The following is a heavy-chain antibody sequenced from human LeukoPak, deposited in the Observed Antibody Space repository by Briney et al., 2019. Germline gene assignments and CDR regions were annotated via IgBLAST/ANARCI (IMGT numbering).Heavy chain of an antibody. CDR1: GYTFTGYY. CDR3: ARDYSVSYYYYYYMDV. V-gene: IGHV1-2*02. CDR2: INPNSGGT. Sequence: GASVRVSCKASGYTFTGYYMHWVRQAPGQGLEWMGWINPNSGGTNYAQKFQGRVTMTRDTSISTAYRELSRLRSDDTAVYYCARDYSVSYYYYYYMDVWGKGTTVTVSS. J-gene: IGHJ6*03. D-gene: IGHD4-17*01.